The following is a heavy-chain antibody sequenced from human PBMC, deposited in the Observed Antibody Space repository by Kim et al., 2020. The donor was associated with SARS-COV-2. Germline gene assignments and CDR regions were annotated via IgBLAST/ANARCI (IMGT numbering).Heavy chain of an antibody. V-gene: IGHV3-21*01. Sequence: GGSLRLSCAASGFRFNTYSMNWVRQAPGKGLEWVSSISGGRSYIYYADSVKDRFTISRDNARNSLYLQMNSLRAEDTAVYYCATEGTPYPRDYEYVGGRYRPYGMDVWGQGTMVTVSS. CDR2: ISGGRSYI. D-gene: IGHD3-16*02. CDR1: GFRFNTYS. J-gene: IGHJ6*02. CDR3: ATEGTPYPRDYEYVGGRYRPYGMDV.